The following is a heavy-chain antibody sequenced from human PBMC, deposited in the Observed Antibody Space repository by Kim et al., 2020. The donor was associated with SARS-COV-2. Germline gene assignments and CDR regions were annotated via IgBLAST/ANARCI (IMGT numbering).Heavy chain of an antibody. CDR2: ISGSGGST. D-gene: IGHD3-22*01. J-gene: IGHJ4*02. CDR3: AKVHMIVQASEFDY. CDR1: GFTFSSYA. Sequence: GGSLRLSCAASGFTFSSYAMSWVSQAPGKGLEWVSAISGSGGSTYYADSVKGRFTISRDNSKNTLYLQMNSLRAEDTAVYYCAKVHMIVQASEFDYWGQGTLVTVSS. V-gene: IGHV3-23*01.